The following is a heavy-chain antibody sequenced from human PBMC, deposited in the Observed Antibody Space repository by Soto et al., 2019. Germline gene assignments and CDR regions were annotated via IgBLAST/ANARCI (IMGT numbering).Heavy chain of an antibody. CDR2: TYYRSKWYN. Sequence: SQTLSLTCAISGDSVSSNSAAWNWIRQSPSRGLEWLGRTYYRSKWYNDYAVSVKSRITINPDTSKNQFSLQLNSVTPEDTAVYYCARVKCGYSSSSTSCYTLFDYWGQGTLVTVSS. D-gene: IGHD2-2*01. J-gene: IGHJ4*02. V-gene: IGHV6-1*01. CDR3: ARVKCGYSSSSTSCYTLFDY. CDR1: GDSVSSNSAA.